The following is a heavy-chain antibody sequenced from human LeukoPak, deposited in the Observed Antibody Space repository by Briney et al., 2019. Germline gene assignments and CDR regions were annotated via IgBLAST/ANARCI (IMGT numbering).Heavy chain of an antibody. Sequence: ESLRLSCAASGFTFSSYAMSWVRQAPGKGLEWVSAISGSGGSTYYADSVKGRFTISRDNSKNTLYLQMYSLRAEDTAVYYCAKDTFHAPLAATYWGQGTLVTVSS. V-gene: IGHV3-23*01. CDR3: AKDTFHAPLAATY. D-gene: IGHD2-15*01. J-gene: IGHJ4*02. CDR2: ISGSGGST. CDR1: GFTFSSYA.